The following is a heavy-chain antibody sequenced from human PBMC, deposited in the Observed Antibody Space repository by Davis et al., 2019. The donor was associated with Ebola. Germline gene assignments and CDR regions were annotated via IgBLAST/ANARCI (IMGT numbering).Heavy chain of an antibody. D-gene: IGHD3-22*01. Sequence: LGGSLRLSCAASGFTFSSYAMSWVRQAPGKGLEWVSGIRSRGRSTYYADSVRGRFTISRDNSKNTFYLQMNSLRADDTAVYYCAKDAAYYDSSGYYYVYEQGAFDIWGQGTMVSVSS. J-gene: IGHJ3*02. CDR2: IRSRGRST. CDR1: GFTFSSYA. CDR3: AKDAAYYDSSGYYYVYEQGAFDI. V-gene: IGHV3-23*01.